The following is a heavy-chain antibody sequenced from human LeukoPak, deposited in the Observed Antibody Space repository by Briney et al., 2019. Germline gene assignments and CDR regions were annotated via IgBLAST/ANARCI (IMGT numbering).Heavy chain of an antibody. CDR1: GYTFTDYY. CDR2: INPNSGGT. J-gene: IGHJ5*02. V-gene: IGHV1-2*02. D-gene: IGHD3-10*01. Sequence: ASVKVSCKASGYTFTDYYIHWVRQAPGQGLECMGWINPNSGGTNYAQKFQGKVTMTRDTSISTAYMELSRLRSDDTAVYYCARGGSGSYFSWLDPWGQGTLVTVSS. CDR3: ARGGSGSYFSWLDP.